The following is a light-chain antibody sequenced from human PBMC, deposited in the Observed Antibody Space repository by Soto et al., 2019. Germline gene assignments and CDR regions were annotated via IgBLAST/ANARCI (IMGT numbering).Light chain of an antibody. CDR1: QSVSSY. CDR3: QQRSNWPLT. CDR2: DAS. Sequence: EIVLTQSPATLSLSPGERATLSCRASQSVSSYLAWYQQKPGQAPRLLLYDASNRATGIPARFGGSGSGTAFTLTISSLEPEDFAVYDCQQRSNWPLTFGGGTKVEIK. V-gene: IGKV3-11*01. J-gene: IGKJ4*01.